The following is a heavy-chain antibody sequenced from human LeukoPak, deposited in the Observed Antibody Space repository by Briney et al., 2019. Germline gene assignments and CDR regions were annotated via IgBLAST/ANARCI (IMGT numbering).Heavy chain of an antibody. CDR2: INHSGYT. V-gene: IGHV4-34*01. CDR1: GVSFNDYY. Sequence: SETLSLTCAVSGVSFNDYYWSWVRQTPGKGLEWIGEINHSGYTNDSPSLKSRVTLSIDTSRKQFSLNLRSVTVADSGIYYCTRMTTRHDYWGQGTLVTVSS. CDR3: TRMTTRHDY. D-gene: IGHD4-17*01. J-gene: IGHJ4*02.